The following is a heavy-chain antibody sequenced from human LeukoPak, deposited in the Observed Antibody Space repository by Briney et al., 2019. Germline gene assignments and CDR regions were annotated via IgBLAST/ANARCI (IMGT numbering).Heavy chain of an antibody. CDR2: ISGSGDTT. V-gene: IGHV3-23*01. CDR1: GFTFSSYA. Sequence: GGSLRLSCATSGFTFSSYALTWVRQAPGMGLEWVSAISGSGDTTYYADSVKGRFTISRDNSKNTLYLQMNSLRAEDTAVYYCAKGGMVRGVIIILPFDYWGQGTLVTVSS. J-gene: IGHJ4*02. D-gene: IGHD3-10*01. CDR3: AKGGMVRGVIIILPFDY.